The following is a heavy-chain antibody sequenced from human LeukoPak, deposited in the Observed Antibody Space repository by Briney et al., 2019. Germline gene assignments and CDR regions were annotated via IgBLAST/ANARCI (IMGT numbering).Heavy chain of an antibody. Sequence: GGSLRLSCAASGFTFSSYAMHWVRQAPGKGLEWVAVISYDGSNKHYADSVKGRFTISRDNSKNTLYLQMNSLRAEDTAVYYCARTQEPGPPCSSTSCYAFDIWGQGTMVTVSS. CDR3: ARTQEPGPPCSSTSCYAFDI. CDR2: ISYDGSNK. D-gene: IGHD2-2*01. J-gene: IGHJ3*02. CDR1: GFTFSSYA. V-gene: IGHV3-30-3*01.